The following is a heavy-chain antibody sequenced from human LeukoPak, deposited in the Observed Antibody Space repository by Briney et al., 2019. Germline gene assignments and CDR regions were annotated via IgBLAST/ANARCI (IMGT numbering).Heavy chain of an antibody. V-gene: IGHV3-21*01. Sequence: GGSLRLSCAASGFTFSSYSINWVRQAPGKGLEWVSSISSSSSNIYYADSVKGRFTISRDNAKNSLYLQMNSLRAEDTAVYYCAREKDIVVVGDCWGQGTLVTVSS. CDR2: ISSSSSNI. CDR3: AREKDIVVVGDC. J-gene: IGHJ4*02. D-gene: IGHD2-15*01. CDR1: GFTFSSYS.